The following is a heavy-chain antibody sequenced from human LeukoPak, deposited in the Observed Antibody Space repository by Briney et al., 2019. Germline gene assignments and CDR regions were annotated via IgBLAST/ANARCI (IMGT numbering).Heavy chain of an antibody. Sequence: SETLSLTCAVYGGSFSGYYWSWIRQPPGKGLEWIGEINHSGSTYYNPSLKSRVSISVDTSKNQFSLKLSSVTAADTAMYYCVRHWRRISLIDYWGQGTLVTVSS. CDR3: VRHWRRISLIDY. V-gene: IGHV4-34*01. D-gene: IGHD2/OR15-2a*01. CDR2: INHSGST. J-gene: IGHJ4*02. CDR1: GGSFSGYY.